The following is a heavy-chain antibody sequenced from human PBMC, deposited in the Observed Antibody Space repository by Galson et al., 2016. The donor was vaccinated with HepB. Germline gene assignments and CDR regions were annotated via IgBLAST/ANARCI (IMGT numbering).Heavy chain of an antibody. D-gene: IGHD5-12*01. J-gene: IGHJ6*02. V-gene: IGHV4-61*03. Sequence: SETLSLTCSVSGASVSSGSYYWSWIRQPPGKGLEWIGYIYYSVSTNYNPSLKSRVTISIDTSKNHFSLNLSSVTAADTAVYYCARDLAVNTVASYGMDVWGQGTSVIVS. CDR3: ARDLAVNTVASYGMDV. CDR1: GASVSSGSYY. CDR2: IYYSVST.